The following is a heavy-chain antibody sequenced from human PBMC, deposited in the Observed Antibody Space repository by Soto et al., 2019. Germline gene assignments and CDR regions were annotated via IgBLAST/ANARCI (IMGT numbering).Heavy chain of an antibody. CDR1: GFTFSSYS. D-gene: IGHD3-10*01. CDR3: ARDRVTMVRGVSYGMDV. J-gene: IGHJ6*02. Sequence: PGGSLRLSCAASGFTFSSYSMNWVRQAPGKGLEWVSSISSSSSYIYYADSVKGRLTISRDNAKNSLYLQMNSLRAEDTAVYYCARDRVTMVRGVSYGMDVWGQGTTVTVSS. V-gene: IGHV3-21*01. CDR2: ISSSSSYI.